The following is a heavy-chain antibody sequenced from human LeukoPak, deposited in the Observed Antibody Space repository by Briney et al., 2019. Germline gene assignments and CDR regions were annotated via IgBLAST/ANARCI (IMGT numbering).Heavy chain of an antibody. D-gene: IGHD6-19*01. CDR3: ARDGIAVAGAYFDY. J-gene: IGHJ4*02. CDR2: ISSSSTYI. CDR1: GFTFSSYS. Sequence: GGSLRLSCAASGFTFSSYSMNWVRQAPGKGLEWVSSISSSSTYIYYADSVKGRFTISRDNAKNSLYLQMSSLRAEDTAMYYCARDGIAVAGAYFDYWGQGTLVTVSS. V-gene: IGHV3-21*01.